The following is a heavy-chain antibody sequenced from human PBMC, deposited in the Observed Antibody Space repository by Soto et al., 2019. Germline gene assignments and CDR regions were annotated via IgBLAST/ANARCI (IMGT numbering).Heavy chain of an antibody. D-gene: IGHD4-17*01. J-gene: IGHJ3*02. V-gene: IGHV3-53*04. CDR2: IYSGGST. Sequence: EVQLLESGGGLVQPGGSLRLSCAASGFTVSSNYMSWVRQAPGKGLEWVSVIYSGGSTYYADSVKGRFTISRHNSKNTLYLQMNSLRAEDTAVYYCARGMTTGRDAFDIWGQGTMVTVSS. CDR3: ARGMTTGRDAFDI. CDR1: GFTVSSNY.